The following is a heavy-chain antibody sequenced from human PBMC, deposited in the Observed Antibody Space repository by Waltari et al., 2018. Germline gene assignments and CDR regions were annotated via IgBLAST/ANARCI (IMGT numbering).Heavy chain of an antibody. CDR1: GFTFSSYA. CDR2: ISYDGSNK. J-gene: IGHJ3*02. V-gene: IGHV3-30-3*01. Sequence: QVQLVESGGGVVQPGRSLRLSCAASGFTFSSYAMHWVRQAPGKGLEWVAVISYDGSNKYYADSVKGRFTISRDNSKNTLYLQMNSLRAEDTAVYYCARGKGLLDAFDIWGQGTMVTVSS. CDR3: ARGKGLLDAFDI. D-gene: IGHD3-22*01.